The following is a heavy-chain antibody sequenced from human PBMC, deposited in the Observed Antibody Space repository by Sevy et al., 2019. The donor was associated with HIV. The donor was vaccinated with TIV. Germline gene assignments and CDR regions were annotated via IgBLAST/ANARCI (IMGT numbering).Heavy chain of an antibody. D-gene: IGHD2-2*01. Sequence: GGSLRLSCAASGFTFSNAWMSWVRQAPGKGLEWVGRIKSKTDGGTTDYAAPVKGRFTISRDDSKNTQYLQMNSLKTEDTAVYYCTTAIVVVPAAIMGAFDIWGQGTMVTVSS. CDR2: IKSKTDGGTT. CDR1: GFTFSNAW. CDR3: TTAIVVVPAAIMGAFDI. V-gene: IGHV3-15*01. J-gene: IGHJ3*02.